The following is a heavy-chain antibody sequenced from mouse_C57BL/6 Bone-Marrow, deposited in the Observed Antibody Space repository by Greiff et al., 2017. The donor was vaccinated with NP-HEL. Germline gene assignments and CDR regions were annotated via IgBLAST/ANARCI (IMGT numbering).Heavy chain of an antibody. Sequence: QVQLKQPGAELVKPGASVKLSCKASGYTFTSYWMHWVKQRPGQGLEWIGMIHPNSGSTNYNEKFKSKATLTVDKSSSTAYMQLSSLTSEDSAVYYCARAPYYYGSSPGGYAMDYWGQGTSVTVSS. CDR2: IHPNSGST. D-gene: IGHD1-1*01. J-gene: IGHJ4*01. V-gene: IGHV1-64*01. CDR3: ARAPYYYGSSPGGYAMDY. CDR1: GYTFTSYW.